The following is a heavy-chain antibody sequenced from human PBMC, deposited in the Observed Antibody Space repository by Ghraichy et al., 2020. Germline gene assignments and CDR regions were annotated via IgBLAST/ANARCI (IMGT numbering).Heavy chain of an antibody. CDR2: IYHSGST. V-gene: IGHV4-38-2*01. J-gene: IGHJ5*02. D-gene: IGHD5-24*01. CDR1: GYSISSGTY. CDR3: ARWLATIKGWFDP. Sequence: SETLSLTCAVSGYSISSGTYWGWIRQPPGKGLEWIGNIYHSGSTFYNPSLKSRVTISVDTSKNQFSLKLSSVTAADTAVYYCARWLATIKGWFDPWGQGTLVTVSS.